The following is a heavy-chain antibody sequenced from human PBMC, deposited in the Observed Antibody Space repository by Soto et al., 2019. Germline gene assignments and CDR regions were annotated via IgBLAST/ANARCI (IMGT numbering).Heavy chain of an antibody. Sequence: QITLKESGPTLVKPTQTLTLTCTFSGFSLSTSGMGVGWIRQPPGKALEWLALLYWDDDKRYSPSLKSRLTITKDTSKNQLVLTMTNMDPVDTATNYCARRRRGYSSTWFDYWGQGTLVTVSS. V-gene: IGHV2-5*02. CDR3: ARRRRGYSSTWFDY. D-gene: IGHD6-13*01. CDR1: GFSLSTSGMG. J-gene: IGHJ4*02. CDR2: LYWDDDK.